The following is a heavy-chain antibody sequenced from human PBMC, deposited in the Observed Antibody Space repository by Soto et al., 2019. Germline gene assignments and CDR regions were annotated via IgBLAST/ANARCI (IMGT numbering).Heavy chain of an antibody. Sequence: QVQLQESGPGLVKPSETLSLTCTVSGGSVSSGSFYWGWIRQPPGKGLEWIGYIYDSGNTNYNPSLKSRVTILVDTSKNQFSLKLNSVTAADTAIYYCARTYSWGSGRGRSMDVWGQGTTVTVS. CDR1: GGSVSSGSFY. V-gene: IGHV4-61*01. D-gene: IGHD3-16*01. J-gene: IGHJ6*02. CDR2: IYDSGNT. CDR3: ARTYSWGSGRGRSMDV.